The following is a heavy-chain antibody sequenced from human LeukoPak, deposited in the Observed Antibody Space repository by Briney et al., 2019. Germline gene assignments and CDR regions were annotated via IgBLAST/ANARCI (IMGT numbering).Heavy chain of an antibody. CDR1: GFTLSSYA. CDR3: ARPFDS. J-gene: IGHJ4*02. V-gene: IGHV3-23*01. CDR2: ISGSGGTT. Sequence: PGGSLRLSCAASGFTLSSYAMNWVRQAPGKGLEWVSSISGSGGTTYYADSVKGRFTISRDNAKNSLYLQMNSLRTEDTAVYYSARPFDSWGQGTLVTVSS.